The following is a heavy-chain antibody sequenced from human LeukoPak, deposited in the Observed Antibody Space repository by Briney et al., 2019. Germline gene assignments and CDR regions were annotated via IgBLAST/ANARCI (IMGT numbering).Heavy chain of an antibody. V-gene: IGHV1-2*02. CDR1: GYTFTGYY. Sequence: GASVKVSCKSSGYTFTGYYMHWVRQAPGQGLEWMGWINPNSGGTNYAQKFQGRVTMTRDTSISTAYIELSRLRADDTAVYYCARDMITFGGVIVIQWGQGTLVTVSS. CDR2: INPNSGGT. CDR3: ARDMITFGGVIVIQ. D-gene: IGHD3-16*02. J-gene: IGHJ4*02.